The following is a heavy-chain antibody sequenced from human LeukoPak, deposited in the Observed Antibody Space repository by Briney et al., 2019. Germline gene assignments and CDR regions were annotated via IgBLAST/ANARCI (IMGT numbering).Heavy chain of an antibody. CDR2: IYHSGST. Sequence: SETLSLTCTVSGGSISSGGYYWSWIRQPPGKGLEWIGYIYHSGSTYYNPSLKSRVTISVDRSKNQFSLKLSSVTAADTAVYYCARDPGDYYDSSGYFPQNYYYMDVWGKGTTVTVSS. V-gene: IGHV4-30-2*01. CDR1: GGSISSGGYY. CDR3: ARDPGDYYDSSGYFPQNYYYMDV. D-gene: IGHD3-22*01. J-gene: IGHJ6*03.